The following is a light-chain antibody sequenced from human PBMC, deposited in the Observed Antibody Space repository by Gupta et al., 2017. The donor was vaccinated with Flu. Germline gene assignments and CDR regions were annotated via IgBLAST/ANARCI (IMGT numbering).Light chain of an antibody. J-gene: IGLJ3*02. Sequence: QSALTKPRPVSGSPGQSVSISCTGTSRDVGAYEYVSWYQQYPGKAPKFIIYDVYKRPSGVPDRFSASKIGDTASLTISGLQAEDEADYYCCSYAGSYSWVFGGGIKLTVL. CDR1: SRDVGAYEY. CDR3: CSYAGSYSWV. CDR2: DVY. V-gene: IGLV2-11*01.